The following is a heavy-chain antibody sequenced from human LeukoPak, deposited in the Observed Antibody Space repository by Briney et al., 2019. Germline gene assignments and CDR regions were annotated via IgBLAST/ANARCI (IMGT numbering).Heavy chain of an antibody. V-gene: IGHV3-23*01. Sequence: GGSLRLSCAASGFTFRSYAMTWVRQAPGKGLEWLSGIGDTDNRAYYAASVKGRFTISRDNSKNTLYLQMNSLRAEDTALYYCARVSAGDHGFWSDFSQSNWFDPWGQGTLVTVSS. D-gene: IGHD3-3*01. CDR2: IGDTDNRA. J-gene: IGHJ5*02. CDR3: ARVSAGDHGFWSDFSQSNWFDP. CDR1: GFTFRSYA.